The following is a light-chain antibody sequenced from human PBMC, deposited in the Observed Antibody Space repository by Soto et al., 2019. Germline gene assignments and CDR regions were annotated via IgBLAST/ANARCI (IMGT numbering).Light chain of an antibody. CDR2: AAS. CDR3: QQYYSYHRT. CDR1: QGISSY. V-gene: IGKV1-8*01. J-gene: IGKJ2*01. Sequence: AIRMTQSPSSLSASTGDRVTITCRASQGISSYLAWYQQKPGKAPKLLIYAASTLQSGVPSRFSGSGSGTDFTLTISCLQSEDFATYYCQQYYSYHRTFGQGTKLEIK.